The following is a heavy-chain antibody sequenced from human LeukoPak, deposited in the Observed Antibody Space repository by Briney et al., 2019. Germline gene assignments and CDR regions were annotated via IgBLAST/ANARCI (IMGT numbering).Heavy chain of an antibody. Sequence: SETLSLTCTVSGGSISSGGYYWSWIRQHPGKGLEWIGYIYYSGSTYYNPSLKSRVTISVDTSKNQFSLKLSSVTAADTAVYYCARGEPGTTGTGGHWFDPWGQGTLVTVSS. CDR3: ARGEPGTTGTGGHWFDP. CDR2: IYYSGST. V-gene: IGHV4-31*03. J-gene: IGHJ5*02. D-gene: IGHD1-1*01. CDR1: GGSISSGGYY.